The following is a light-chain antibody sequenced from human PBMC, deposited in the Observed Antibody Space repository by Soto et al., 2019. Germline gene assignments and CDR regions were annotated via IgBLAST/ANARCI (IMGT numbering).Light chain of an antibody. CDR1: SGNIASND. CDR3: QSYDSSTVV. V-gene: IGLV6-57*04. Sequence: NFMLTQPHSVSESPGKTVTISCTRSSGNIASNDVQWYQQRPGSAPTTVIYENNQRPSGVPDRFSGSTDGSSNSASLTISGLQTEDEADYYCQSYDSSTVVFGGGTKLPS. J-gene: IGLJ2*01. CDR2: ENN.